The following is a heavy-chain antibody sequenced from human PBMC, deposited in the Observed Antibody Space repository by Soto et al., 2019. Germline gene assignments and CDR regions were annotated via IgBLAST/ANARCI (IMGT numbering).Heavy chain of an antibody. D-gene: IGHD3-10*01. Sequence: ASVKVSCKASGYTFTGYYMHWVRQAPGQGLEWMGWINPNSGGTNYAQKFQGRVTVTRDTSISTAYMELSRLRSDDTAVYYCARVWATMVRGVPLGSGYYYGMDVWGQGTTVTVSS. J-gene: IGHJ6*02. CDR2: INPNSGGT. V-gene: IGHV1-2*02. CDR3: ARVWATMVRGVPLGSGYYYGMDV. CDR1: GYTFTGYY.